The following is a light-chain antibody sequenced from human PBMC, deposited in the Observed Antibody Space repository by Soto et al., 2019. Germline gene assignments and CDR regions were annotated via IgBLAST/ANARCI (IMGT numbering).Light chain of an antibody. V-gene: IGKV1-33*01. CDR3: QQYDTYWT. Sequence: DIQMTQSPSSLSASVGDRAAITGQPSQDIENYLNWYQQXSGKAPKILIYDASDFETGVPLRFSGSGSGTEFTLTINSLQPDDSATDYCQQYDTYWTFGQGTKVDIK. CDR1: QDIENY. CDR2: DAS. J-gene: IGKJ1*01.